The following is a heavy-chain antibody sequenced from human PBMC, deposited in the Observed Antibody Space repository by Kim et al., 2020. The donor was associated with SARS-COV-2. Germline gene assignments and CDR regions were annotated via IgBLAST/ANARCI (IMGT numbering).Heavy chain of an antibody. D-gene: IGHD2-2*02. CDR2: IIPIFGTA. CDR1: GGTFSSYA. CDR3: ASREDIVVVPAAILHSDISFQH. Sequence: SVKVSCKASGGTFSSYAISWVRQAPGQGLEWMGGIIPIFGTANYAQKFQGRVTITADEATSTAYMELSSLRSEDTAVYYCASREDIVVVPAAILHSDISFQHWGRGTLLTVSS. J-gene: IGHJ1*01. V-gene: IGHV1-69*13.